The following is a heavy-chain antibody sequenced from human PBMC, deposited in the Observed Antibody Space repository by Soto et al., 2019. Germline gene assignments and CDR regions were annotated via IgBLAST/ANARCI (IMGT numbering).Heavy chain of an antibody. CDR1: GFTFSSYA. CDR2: ISGSGTNT. J-gene: IGHJ4*02. Sequence: EVQLLESGGGLEQPGGSLRLSCAASGFTFSSYAMSWVRQAPGKGLEWVSSISGSGTNTYYADSVRGRFTISSDNSKNTLYLQMNSLRVEDTAVYYCAKCSFGGSYYFPFVYWGQGTLVTVSS. D-gene: IGHD1-26*01. V-gene: IGHV3-23*01. CDR3: AKCSFGGSYYFPFVY.